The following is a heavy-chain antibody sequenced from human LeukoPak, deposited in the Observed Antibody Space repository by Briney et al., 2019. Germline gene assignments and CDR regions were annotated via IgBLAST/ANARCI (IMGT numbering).Heavy chain of an antibody. V-gene: IGHV1-46*01. CDR3: ARGNRYDYGDYPIYYYYYYMDV. CDR1: VYTFTSYY. CDR2: INPSGGST. J-gene: IGHJ6*03. Sequence: EASLKVSCKPSVYTFTSYYMHWVRHAPGQGLEWMGIINPSGGSTSYAQKFQGRVTMTRDTSTSTVYMELSSLRSEDTGVYYCARGNRYDYGDYPIYYYYYYMDVWGKGTTVTISS. D-gene: IGHD4-17*01.